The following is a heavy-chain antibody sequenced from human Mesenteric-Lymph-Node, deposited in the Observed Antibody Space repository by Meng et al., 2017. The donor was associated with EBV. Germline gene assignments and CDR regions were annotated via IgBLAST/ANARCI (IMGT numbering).Heavy chain of an antibody. CDR3: ARDTGSGIVKY. V-gene: IGHV1-18*01. D-gene: IGHD3-10*01. CDR1: GYTFTSYG. CDR2: ISAYSNT. J-gene: IGHJ4*02. Sequence: QVQLVQSGAEVKKPGASVKVSCKASGYTFTSYGISWVRQAPGQGLEWMGWISAYSNTDYVQKLQGRVTMTTDTSASTAYMELRSLRSDDTAVYYCARDTGSGIVKYWGQGTLVTVSS.